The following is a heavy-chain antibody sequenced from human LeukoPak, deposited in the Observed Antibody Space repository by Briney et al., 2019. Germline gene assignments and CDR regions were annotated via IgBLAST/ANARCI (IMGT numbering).Heavy chain of an antibody. CDR3: ARDRFDILTGYYMSGLGY. CDR1: GGTFSSYA. V-gene: IGHV1-69*04. J-gene: IGHJ4*02. Sequence: SVKVSCKASGGTFSSYAISWVRQAPGQGLEWMGRIIPILGIANYAQRFQGRVTITADKSTSTAYMELSSLRSEDTAVYYCARDRFDILTGYYMSGLGYWGQGTLVTVSS. CDR2: IIPILGIA. D-gene: IGHD3-9*01.